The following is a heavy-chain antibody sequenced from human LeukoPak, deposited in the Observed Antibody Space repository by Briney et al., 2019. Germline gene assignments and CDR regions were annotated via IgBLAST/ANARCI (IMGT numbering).Heavy chain of an antibody. CDR3: VRSLSGYYFDS. V-gene: IGHV3-30-3*01. J-gene: IGHJ4*02. CDR1: GFTFSSYA. Sequence: GGSLRLSCAASGFTFSSYAMHWVRQAPGKGLEWVAVISYDGSNKYYADSVKGRFTISRDNSKNTLYLQMNSLRAEDTAVFYCVRSLSGYYFDSWGQGTLVTVSS. CDR2: ISYDGSNK. D-gene: IGHD3-10*01.